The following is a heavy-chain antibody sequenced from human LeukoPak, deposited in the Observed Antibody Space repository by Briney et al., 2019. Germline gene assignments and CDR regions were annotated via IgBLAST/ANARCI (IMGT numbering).Heavy chain of an antibody. D-gene: IGHD2-2*02. J-gene: IGHJ4*02. V-gene: IGHV1-18*01. CDR1: GYTFTSYG. CDR2: ISAYNGNT. Sequence: ASVKASCKASGYTFTSYGISWVRQAPGQGLEWMGWISAYNGNTNYAQKLQGRVTMTTDTSTSTAYMELRSLRSDDTAVYYCARDRACSSTSCYRYFDYWGQGTLVTVSS. CDR3: ARDRACSSTSCYRYFDY.